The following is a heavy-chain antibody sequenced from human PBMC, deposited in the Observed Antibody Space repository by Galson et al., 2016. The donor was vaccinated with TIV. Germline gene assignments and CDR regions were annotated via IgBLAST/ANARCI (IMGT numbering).Heavy chain of an antibody. D-gene: IGHD5-18*01. V-gene: IGHV3-23*01. CDR2: INDRGDDT. CDR3: AKGGSALSYGYAFDM. J-gene: IGHJ3*02. CDR1: GFTFSSYA. Sequence: SLRLSCAASGFTFSSYAISWVRQAPGKRLEWVSIINDRGDDTYYADSVKGRFTISRDNSKNTLYLQMHSLRAEDTALYFCAKGGSALSYGYAFDMWGQGTMVTVSS.